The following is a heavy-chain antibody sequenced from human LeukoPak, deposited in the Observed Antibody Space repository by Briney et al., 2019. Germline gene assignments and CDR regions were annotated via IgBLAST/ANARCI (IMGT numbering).Heavy chain of an antibody. D-gene: IGHD6-13*01. CDR3: ARDRGSQQLAFYYYYYMDV. CDR1: GASISSYY. CDR2: IYTSGST. V-gene: IGHV4-4*07. Sequence: SETLSLTCTVSGASISSYYWSWIRQPAGKGLEWIGRIYTSGSTNYNPSLKSRATMSVDTSKNQFSLQLNSVTPEDTAVYYCARDRGSQQLAFYYYYYMDVWGKGTTVTISS. J-gene: IGHJ6*03.